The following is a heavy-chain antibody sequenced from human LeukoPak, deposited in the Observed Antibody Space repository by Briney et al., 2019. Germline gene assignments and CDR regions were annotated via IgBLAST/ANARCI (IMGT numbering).Heavy chain of an antibody. CDR2: INPNSGAT. Sequence: ASVKVSCKGSGYTFTDYYMHWVRQAPGQGLEWMAKINPNSGATAYAERFQGRVTLTRDTSISTIYMELRTLTSGDTAVYYCARPSDYGDYIDYWGQGTPVTVPS. D-gene: IGHD4-17*01. CDR1: GYTFTDYY. J-gene: IGHJ4*02. V-gene: IGHV1-2*02. CDR3: ARPSDYGDYIDY.